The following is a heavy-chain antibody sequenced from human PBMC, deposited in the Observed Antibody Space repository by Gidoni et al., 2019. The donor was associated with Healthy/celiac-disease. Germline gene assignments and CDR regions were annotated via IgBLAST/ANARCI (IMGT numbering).Heavy chain of an antibody. J-gene: IGHJ5*02. D-gene: IGHD3-10*01. Sequence: QVQLVQSGAAVKKPGASVKVSCQASGSTFTRYGISWVRQAPGQGLEWMGWTSAYNGNTNDAQKLQGRGTMTTDTSTSTAYMELRSLRSDDTAVYYCARDWGYGSGSYYWFDPWGQGTLVTVSS. CDR2: TSAYNGNT. V-gene: IGHV1-18*01. CDR3: ARDWGYGSGSYYWFDP. CDR1: GSTFTRYG.